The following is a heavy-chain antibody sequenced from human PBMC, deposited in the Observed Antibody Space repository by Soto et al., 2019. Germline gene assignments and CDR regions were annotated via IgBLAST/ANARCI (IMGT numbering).Heavy chain of an antibody. D-gene: IGHD4-17*01. J-gene: IGHJ4*02. CDR2: INHSGST. V-gene: IGHV4-34*01. CDR1: GGSFSGYY. Sequence: SETLSLTCAVYGGSFSGYYWSWIRQPPGKGLEWIGEINHSGSTNYNPSLKSRVTISVDTSKNQFSLKLSSVTAADTAVYYCARVHDYGGNFDYWGQGTLVTVSS. CDR3: ARVHDYGGNFDY.